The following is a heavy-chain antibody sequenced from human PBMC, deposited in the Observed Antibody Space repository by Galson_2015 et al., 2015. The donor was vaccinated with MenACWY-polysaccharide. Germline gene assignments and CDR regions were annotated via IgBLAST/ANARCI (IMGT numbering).Heavy chain of an antibody. V-gene: IGHV3-74*01. CDR1: GFSFTTYW. CDR3: TKAGAKYCSGSSCYFNWFDP. Sequence: LRLTCAASGFSFTTYWMHWVRPAPGEGLVWVSRINADGSATGYADSVRGRFTISRDNAKNTLYLELNSLRAEDTAVYYCTKAGAKYCSGSSCYFNWFDPWGQGTLVTVSS. J-gene: IGHJ5*02. CDR2: INADGSAT. D-gene: IGHD2-15*01.